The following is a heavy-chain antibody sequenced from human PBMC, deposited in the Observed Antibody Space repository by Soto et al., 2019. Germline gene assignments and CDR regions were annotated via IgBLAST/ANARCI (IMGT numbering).Heavy chain of an antibody. CDR1: GGTFSSYS. V-gene: IGHV1-69*13. CDR3: ARPPQQQLVLHYGMDV. D-gene: IGHD6-13*01. J-gene: IGHJ6*02. Sequence: SVKVSCKGSGGTFSSYSISWVLQAPGQGLEWMGGIIPIFGTANYAQKSQGRVTITADESTSTAYMELSSLRSEDTAVYYCARPPQQQLVLHYGMDVWGQGTTVTVSS. CDR2: IIPIFGTA.